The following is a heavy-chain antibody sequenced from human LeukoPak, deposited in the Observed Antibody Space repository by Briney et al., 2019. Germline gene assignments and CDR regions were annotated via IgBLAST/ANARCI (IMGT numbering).Heavy chain of an antibody. CDR1: GFTFSIYG. D-gene: IGHD1-1*01. CDR2: ILYDGSYK. J-gene: IGHJ4*02. V-gene: IGHV3-33*01. CDR3: AREQLTAYYFDY. Sequence: GRCLRLSCAAAGFTFSIYGMHWVRRPPGRGLDWVAVILYDGSYKFYADFVKGRFTISRDNSKNTLYLQMNCLRAEDTAVYFCAREQLTAYYFDYWGQGTLVTVSS.